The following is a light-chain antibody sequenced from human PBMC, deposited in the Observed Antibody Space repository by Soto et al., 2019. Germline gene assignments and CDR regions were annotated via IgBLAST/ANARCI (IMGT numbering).Light chain of an antibody. V-gene: IGKV3-20*01. J-gene: IGKJ1*01. CDR2: GTS. CDR3: QQYGSSPGT. CDR1: QSVSSSY. Sequence: EIVLTQSPGTLSLSPGERATLSCRASQSVSSSYLAWYQQKPGQAPRLLIYGTSSRAPGIPDRFSVSGSGTDFTLTISRLEPEDVAVYYCQQYGSSPGTFGQGTKMEIK.